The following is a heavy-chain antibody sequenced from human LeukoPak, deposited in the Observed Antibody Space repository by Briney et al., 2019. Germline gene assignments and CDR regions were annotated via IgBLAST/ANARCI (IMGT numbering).Heavy chain of an antibody. Sequence: GGSLRLSCAASGFTFSSYGMHWVRQAPGKGLEWVAVILSDGSKEFYTDSVKGRFTISRDNSKNTLYLQMNSLKTEDTAVYYCTTPGYSSGWYPVGPLGDYWGQGTLVTVSS. CDR1: GFTFSSYG. CDR2: ILSDGSKE. CDR3: TTPGYSSGWYPVGPLGDY. D-gene: IGHD6-19*01. V-gene: IGHV3-33*01. J-gene: IGHJ4*02.